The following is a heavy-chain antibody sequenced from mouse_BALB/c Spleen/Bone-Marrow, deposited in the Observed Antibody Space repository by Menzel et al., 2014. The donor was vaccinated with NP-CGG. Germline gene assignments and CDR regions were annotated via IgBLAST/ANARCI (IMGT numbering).Heavy chain of an antibody. V-gene: IGHV1S81*02. CDR1: GYTFTRYW. J-gene: IGHJ2*01. Sequence: QVQLQQSGAELVKPGASVKLSCKASGYTFTRYWMKWVKQRPGQGLEWIGEINPSNGRTNYNEKFKSKATLTVDKSSSTPYMQLSSLTSEDAAVYYCAREAYYGPDYWGQGTTLTVSS. CDR2: INPSNGRT. CDR3: AREAYYGPDY. D-gene: IGHD1-2*01.